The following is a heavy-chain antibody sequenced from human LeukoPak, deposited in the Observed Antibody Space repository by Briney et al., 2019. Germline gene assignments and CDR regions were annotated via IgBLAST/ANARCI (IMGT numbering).Heavy chain of an antibody. J-gene: IGHJ5*02. CDR2: IRSKVHGGTT. CDR1: GFTFSDAW. CDR3: TTVTMELLTQGKT. D-gene: IGHD1-7*01. V-gene: IGHV3-15*01. Sequence: GGSLRLSCAASGFTFSDAWMSWVRQARGKGLEWVGRIRSKVHGGTTDYAAPVKGRFTSSRDDSKNTLYVQMNSLKTEDTAMYYCTTVTMELLTQGKTWGQGTLVTVSS.